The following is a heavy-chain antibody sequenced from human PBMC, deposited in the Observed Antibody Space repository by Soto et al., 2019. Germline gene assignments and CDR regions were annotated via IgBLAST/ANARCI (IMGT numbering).Heavy chain of an antibody. CDR3: ARDLTSGYTDS. Sequence: QVHLVESGGGVVQPGGSLRLSCVASGFSYGGYGMRWVRQAPGKGLEWVAVIWHDGGRQYYADSVKGRFTVSRDNAKNTLYLQMNSLRAEDTAVYYCARDLTSGYTDSWGQGTLVIVSS. J-gene: IGHJ5*01. CDR1: GFSYGGYG. V-gene: IGHV3-33*01. CDR2: IWHDGGRQ. D-gene: IGHD3-22*01.